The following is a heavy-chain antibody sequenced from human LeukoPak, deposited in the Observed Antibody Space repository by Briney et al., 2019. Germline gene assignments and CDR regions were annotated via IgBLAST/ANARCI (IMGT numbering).Heavy chain of an antibody. J-gene: IGHJ4*02. V-gene: IGHV3-33*06. CDR2: IGYDGSNK. D-gene: IGHD6-19*01. Sequence: PGRSLRLSCAASGFTFSSYGMHWVRQAPGKGLEWVAVIGYDGSNKYYADSVKGRFTISRDNSKNTLYLQMNSLRAEDTAVYYCAKDAAAYSSGGYFDYWGQGTLVTVSS. CDR1: GFTFSSYG. CDR3: AKDAAAYSSGGYFDY.